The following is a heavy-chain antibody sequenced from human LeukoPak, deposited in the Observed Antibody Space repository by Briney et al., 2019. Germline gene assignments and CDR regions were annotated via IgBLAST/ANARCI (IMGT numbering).Heavy chain of an antibody. D-gene: IGHD3-16*01. CDR2: IYYSGST. V-gene: IGHV4-39*07. CDR3: ARRSRIRYYYYYMDV. CDR1: GGSISSSSYY. Sequence: SETLSLTCTVSGGSISSSSYYWAWIRQPPGKGLEWIGSIYYSGSTYYNPSLKSRVTISVDTSKNQFSLKLSSVTAADTAVYYCARRSRIRYYYYYMDVWGKGTTVTISS. J-gene: IGHJ6*03.